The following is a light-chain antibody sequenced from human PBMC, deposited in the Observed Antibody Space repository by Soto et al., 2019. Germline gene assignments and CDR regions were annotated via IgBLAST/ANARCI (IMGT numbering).Light chain of an antibody. V-gene: IGKV3-15*01. CDR2: GAS. CDR1: QSVSSN. CDR3: QHYNNWPFT. J-gene: IGKJ2*01. Sequence: EIVMTQSPATLSVSPGERATLSCRASQSVSSNLAWYQQKPGQAPTLLLYGASARATGIPARFSGSGSGTEFTLTISGLRSEDFAVYYCQHYNNWPFTFGQGTKLEIK.